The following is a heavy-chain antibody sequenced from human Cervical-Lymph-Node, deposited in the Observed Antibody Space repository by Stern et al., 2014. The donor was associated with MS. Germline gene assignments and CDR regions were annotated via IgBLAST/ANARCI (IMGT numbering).Heavy chain of an antibody. V-gene: IGHV1-24*01. CDR3: ATHRGRVTYYYGMDV. Sequence: VQLVQSGAEVKQPGASVTVSCKVSGYTLSEISMHWVRQAPGKGLERMGGIDPEHGETRYAQKFQGRVTMAEDRSTDTAYMELSSLRSEDTAVYYCATHRGRVTYYYGMDVWGQGTTVTVSS. J-gene: IGHJ6*02. CDR2: IDPEHGET. CDR1: GYTLSEIS. D-gene: IGHD2-21*02.